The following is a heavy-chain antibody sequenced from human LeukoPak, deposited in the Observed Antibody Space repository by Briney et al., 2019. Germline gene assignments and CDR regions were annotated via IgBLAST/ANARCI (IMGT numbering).Heavy chain of an antibody. V-gene: IGHV3-48*01. Sequence: QPGGSLRLSCAASGFTFSSYSMNWVRQAPGKGLEWVSYISSSSSTIYYADSVKGRFTISRDNAKNSLYLQMSSLRAEDTAVYYCARIAAPRDDYYGMDVWGQGTTVTVSS. CDR3: ARIAAPRDDYYGMDV. D-gene: IGHD6-6*01. J-gene: IGHJ6*02. CDR1: GFTFSSYS. CDR2: ISSSSSTI.